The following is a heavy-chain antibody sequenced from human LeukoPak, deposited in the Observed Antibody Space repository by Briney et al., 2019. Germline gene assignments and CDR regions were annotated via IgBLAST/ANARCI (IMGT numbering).Heavy chain of an antibody. CDR2: ISGSGGTT. V-gene: IGHV3-23*01. D-gene: IGHD6-19*01. Sequence: GGSLRLSCAASGFTFSTYAMSWVRQAPGKGLEWVSAISGSGGTTYYADSVKGRFTISRDNSKNTLYLQMNTLRAEDAAVYYCAKDSIAVAGTPLDFWGQGTLVTVSP. CDR3: AKDSIAVAGTPLDF. J-gene: IGHJ4*02. CDR1: GFTFSTYA.